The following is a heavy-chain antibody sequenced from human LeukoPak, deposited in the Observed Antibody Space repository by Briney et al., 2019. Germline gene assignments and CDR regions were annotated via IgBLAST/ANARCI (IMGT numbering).Heavy chain of an antibody. CDR2: INPSGGST. CDR3: ARALDYYDSSGYYYDY. CDR1: GYTFTSYY. D-gene: IGHD3-22*01. Sequence: GASVKVSCKASGYTFTSYYMHWVRQAPGQGLEWMGIINPSGGSTSYAQKLQGRVTMTRDTSTSTVYMELSSLRSEDTAVYYCARALDYYDSSGYYYDYWGQGTLVTVSS. J-gene: IGHJ4*02. V-gene: IGHV1-46*01.